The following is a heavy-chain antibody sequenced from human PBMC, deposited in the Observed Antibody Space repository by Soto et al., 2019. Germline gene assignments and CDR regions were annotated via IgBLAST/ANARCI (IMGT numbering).Heavy chain of an antibody. CDR3: AIGDYDYVWGSYRWATFDY. D-gene: IGHD3-16*02. CDR1: GGTFSSYA. V-gene: IGHV1-69*13. J-gene: IGHJ4*02. CDR2: IIPIFGTA. Sequence: SVKVSCKASGGTFSSYAISWVRQAPGQGLEWMGGIIPIFGTANYAQKFQGRVTITADESTSTAYMELSSLRSEDTAVYYCAIGDYDYVWGSYRWATFDYWGQGTLVTVSS.